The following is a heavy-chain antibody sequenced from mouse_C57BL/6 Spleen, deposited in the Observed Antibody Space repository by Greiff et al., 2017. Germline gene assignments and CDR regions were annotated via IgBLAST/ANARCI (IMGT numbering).Heavy chain of an antibody. CDR2: IYPGDGDT. CDR1: GYAFSSYW. J-gene: IGHJ2*01. D-gene: IGHD2-4*01. CDR3: ARDTMITTRCFDY. V-gene: IGHV1-80*01. Sequence: QVQLQQSGAELVKPGASVKISCTASGYAFSSYWMNWVKQRPGKGLEWIGQIYPGDGDTNYNGKFKGKATLTADKSSSTAYMQLSSLTSEDSAVYVCARDTMITTRCFDYWGQGTTLTVSS.